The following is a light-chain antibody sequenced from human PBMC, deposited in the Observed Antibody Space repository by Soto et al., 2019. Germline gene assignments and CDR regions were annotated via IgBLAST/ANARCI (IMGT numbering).Light chain of an antibody. Sequence: QSALTQPASVSGSPGQSITISCTGTSSDVGGYNYVSLYQQHPGKAPKLMIYEFSNRPSGVSNRFSGSKSGNTASLTISGLQAEDEADYYCSSYTSSSTPYVFGTGTKLTVL. V-gene: IGLV2-14*01. CDR1: SSDVGGYNY. J-gene: IGLJ1*01. CDR3: SSYTSSSTPYV. CDR2: EFS.